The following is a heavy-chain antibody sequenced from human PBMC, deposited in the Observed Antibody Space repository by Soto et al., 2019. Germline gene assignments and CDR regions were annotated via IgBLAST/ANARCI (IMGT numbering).Heavy chain of an antibody. CDR1: GFTFGDYA. CDR3: TRSAVRYCSGGSCNDAFDI. D-gene: IGHD2-15*01. Sequence: GGSLRLSCTASGFTFGDYAMSWFRQAPGKGLEWVGFIRSKAYGGTTEYAASVKGRFTIPRDDSKSIAYLQMNSLKTEDTAVYYCTRSAVRYCSGGSCNDAFDIWGQGTMVTVSS. V-gene: IGHV3-49*03. CDR2: IRSKAYGGTT. J-gene: IGHJ3*02.